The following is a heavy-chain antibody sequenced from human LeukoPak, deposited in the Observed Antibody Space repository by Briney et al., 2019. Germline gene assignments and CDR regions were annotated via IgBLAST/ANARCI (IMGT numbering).Heavy chain of an antibody. CDR3: ARCRDGIVFDY. J-gene: IGHJ4*02. Sequence: PGGSLRLSCAASGFTFDDYTMHWVRQAPGKGLEWVSLISWDGGSTYYADSVKGRFTISRDNAKKSLYLQMNSLRAEDTAVYYCARCRDGIVFDYWGQGALVTVSS. CDR2: ISWDGGST. D-gene: IGHD5-24*01. CDR1: GFTFDDYT. V-gene: IGHV3-43*01.